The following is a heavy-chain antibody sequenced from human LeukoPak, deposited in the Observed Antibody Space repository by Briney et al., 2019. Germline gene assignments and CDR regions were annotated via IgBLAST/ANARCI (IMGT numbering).Heavy chain of an antibody. CDR1: GFTFSSYW. V-gene: IGHV3-66*01. CDR3: AREGESSSWSGYDY. CDR2: IYSGGST. Sequence: GGSLRLSCAASGFTFSSYWMSWVRQAPGKGLEWVSVIYSGGSTYYADSVKGRFTISRDNSKNTLYLQMNSLRAEDTAVYYCAREGESSSWSGYDYWGQGTLVTVSS. J-gene: IGHJ4*02. D-gene: IGHD6-13*01.